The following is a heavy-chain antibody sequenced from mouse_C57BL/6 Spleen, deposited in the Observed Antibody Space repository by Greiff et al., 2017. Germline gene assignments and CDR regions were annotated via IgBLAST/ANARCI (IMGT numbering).Heavy chain of an antibody. CDR1: GFSLTSYG. Sequence: QVQLKESGPGLVAPSQSLSITCTVSGFSLTSYGVDWVRQSPGKGLEWLGVIWGVGSTNYNSALKSRLSISKDNSKSQVFLKMNSLQTDDTSMYYCAVIYYDYGDWFAYWGQGTLVTVSA. D-gene: IGHD2-4*01. CDR2: IWGVGST. J-gene: IGHJ3*01. CDR3: AVIYYDYGDWFAY. V-gene: IGHV2-6*01.